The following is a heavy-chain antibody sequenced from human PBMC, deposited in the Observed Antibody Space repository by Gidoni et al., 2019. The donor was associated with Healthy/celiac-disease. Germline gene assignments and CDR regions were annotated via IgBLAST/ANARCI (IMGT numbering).Heavy chain of an antibody. Sequence: LQLQESGPGLVKPSETLSLPSTFSGGPLSSSSSSWGWNRPPPGKGLEWIGSIYYSGSTYDNPSLKSRVTISVDTSKNQLSLKLSSVTDAATAVYYCARLTVVGDAFDIWGQGTMVTVSS. CDR2: IYYSGST. CDR1: GGPLSSSSSS. CDR3: ARLTVVGDAFDI. D-gene: IGHD2-15*01. V-gene: IGHV4-39*07. J-gene: IGHJ3*02.